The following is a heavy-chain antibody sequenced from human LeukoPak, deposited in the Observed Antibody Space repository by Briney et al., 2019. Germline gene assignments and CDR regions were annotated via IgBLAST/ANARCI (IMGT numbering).Heavy chain of an antibody. J-gene: IGHJ6*02. Sequence: ASVKVSCTASGYTFTSYDINWVRQATGQGLEWMGWMNPNSGNTGYAQKFQGRVTMTRNTSISTAYMELSSLRSEDTAVYYCARGLRRVTPYYYYGMDVWGQGTTVTVSS. D-gene: IGHD5-18*01. CDR3: ARGLRRVTPYYYYGMDV. CDR2: MNPNSGNT. CDR1: GYTFTSYD. V-gene: IGHV1-8*01.